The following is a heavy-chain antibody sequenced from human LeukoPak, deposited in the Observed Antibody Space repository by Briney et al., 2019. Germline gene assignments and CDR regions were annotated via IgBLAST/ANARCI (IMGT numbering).Heavy chain of an antibody. CDR1: GFTFSSYW. Sequence: GGSLRLSCTASGFTFSSYWVHWVRQTQEKGLVWVSRINRDGGVTDYADSVKGRFTISRDNAKNTLYLQMHSLRVEDTAVYYCARDLRGIHDYWGQGTLVTVSS. J-gene: IGHJ4*02. D-gene: IGHD3-16*01. V-gene: IGHV3-74*01. CDR2: INRDGGVT. CDR3: ARDLRGIHDY.